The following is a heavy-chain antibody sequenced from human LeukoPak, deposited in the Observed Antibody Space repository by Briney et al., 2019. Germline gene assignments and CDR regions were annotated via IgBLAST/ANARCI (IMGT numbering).Heavy chain of an antibody. CDR2: INSDGSST. CDR1: RFTFSSYW. CDR3: ARVGTTSNFYYYYCMDV. Sequence: PGGSLRLSCAAPRFTFSSYWMHWVRQAPGGGLVWVSCINSDGSSTSYADSVKGRFTISRGNAKNTLYLQMNSLRVEDTAVYYCARVGTTSNFYYYYCMDVWGQGTTVTVSS. J-gene: IGHJ6*02. V-gene: IGHV3-74*01. D-gene: IGHD2-2*01.